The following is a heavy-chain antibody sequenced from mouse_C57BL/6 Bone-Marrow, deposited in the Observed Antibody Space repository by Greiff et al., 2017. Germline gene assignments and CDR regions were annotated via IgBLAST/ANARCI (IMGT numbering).Heavy chain of an antibody. CDR3: ARAYYSKGWFAY. J-gene: IGHJ3*01. Sequence: QVQLQQPGAELVKPGASVKLSCKASGYTFTSYWMQWVKQRPGQGLEWIGEIDPSDSYTNYNQKFKGKATLTVDTSSSPAYMQLSSLTSEDSAVYYCARAYYSKGWFAYWGQGTLVTVSA. V-gene: IGHV1-50*01. D-gene: IGHD2-5*01. CDR2: IDPSDSYT. CDR1: GYTFTSYW.